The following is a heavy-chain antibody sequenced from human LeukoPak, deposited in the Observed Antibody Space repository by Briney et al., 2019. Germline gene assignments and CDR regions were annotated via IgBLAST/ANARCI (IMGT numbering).Heavy chain of an antibody. CDR2: INHSGST. V-gene: IGHV4-34*01. J-gene: IGHJ4*02. CDR3: ARGLRAWIGERPTPFDY. D-gene: IGHD3-10*01. CDR1: GGSFSGYH. Sequence: SETLSLTCGVYGGSFSGYHWNWIRQPPGEGLELIGEINHSGSTNYNSSLKSRVTISVDTSKNQFSLKLSSVTAADTAVYYCARGLRAWIGERPTPFDYWGLGTLVTVSS.